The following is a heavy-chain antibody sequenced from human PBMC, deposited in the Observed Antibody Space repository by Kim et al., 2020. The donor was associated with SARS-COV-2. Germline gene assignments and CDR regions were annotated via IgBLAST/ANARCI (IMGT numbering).Heavy chain of an antibody. Sequence: SETLSLTCTVSGGSISSGGYYWSWIRQHPGKGLEWIGYIHDSGSTYYNLSLRSRVTISVDTSKNQFSLKMSSVTAADTAVYYCARDLWDILVVPAARVGMDLWGQGTTVTVSS. CDR2: IHDSGST. V-gene: IGHV4-31*03. J-gene: IGHJ6*02. CDR3: ARDLWDILVVPAARVGMDL. CDR1: GGSISSGGYY. D-gene: IGHD2-2*01.